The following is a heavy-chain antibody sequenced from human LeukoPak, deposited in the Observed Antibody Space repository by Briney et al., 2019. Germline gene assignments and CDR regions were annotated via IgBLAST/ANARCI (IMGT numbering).Heavy chain of an antibody. CDR3: ARQNIGGTSASDY. CDR1: GYSFTNYW. V-gene: IGHV5-51*01. CDR2: TYPGDSDT. J-gene: IGHJ4*02. D-gene: IGHD1/OR15-1a*01. Sequence: GESLKISCKASGYSFTNYWIGWGRQMPGKGLEWMGITYPGDSDTRYSPSFQGQITISADKSISTAYLQWSGLKASDTAIYYCARQNIGGTSASDYWGQGTLVTVSS.